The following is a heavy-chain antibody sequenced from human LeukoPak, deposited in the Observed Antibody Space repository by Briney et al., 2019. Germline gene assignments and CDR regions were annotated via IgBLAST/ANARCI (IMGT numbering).Heavy chain of an antibody. J-gene: IGHJ6*02. CDR1: GYTFTSYS. Sequence: VASVKVSFTASGYTFTSYSMHWVRQAPGQRLEWMGWINAGNGNTKFSQKFQGRVTITRDTSASTAYMELSSLRSEDTAVYYCARFLGGSYGMDVWGQGTTVTVSS. CDR3: ARFLGGSYGMDV. V-gene: IGHV1-3*01. D-gene: IGHD1-26*01. CDR2: INAGNGNT.